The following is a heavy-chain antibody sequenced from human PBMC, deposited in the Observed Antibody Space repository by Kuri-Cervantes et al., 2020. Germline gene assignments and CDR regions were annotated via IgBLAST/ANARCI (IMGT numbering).Heavy chain of an antibody. J-gene: IGHJ4*02. CDR1: RGSFSGYY. CDR3: AIYSSSWYGVDY. D-gene: IGHD6-13*01. V-gene: IGHV4-34*01. CDR2: IDHSRST. Sequence: SETLSLTCAVYRGSFSGYYWTWIRQPPGKGLEWIGEIDHSRSTNYHPSLKRRVTISVDTSKNQFSLKLSSVTAADTAVYSCAIYSSSWYGVDYWGQGTLVTVSS.